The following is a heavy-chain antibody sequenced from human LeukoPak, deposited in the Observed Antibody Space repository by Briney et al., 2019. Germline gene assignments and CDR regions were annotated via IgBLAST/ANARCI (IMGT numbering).Heavy chain of an antibody. J-gene: IGHJ4*02. Sequence: GGSLRLSCAASGFTFSSYAMHWVRQAPGKGLEYVSAISSNGGSTYYANSVKGRFTISRDNSKNTLYLQMGSLRAEDMAVYYCARAGRHMATIWFDYRGQGTLVTVSS. CDR1: GFTFSSYA. CDR2: ISSNGGST. CDR3: ARAGRHMATIWFDY. D-gene: IGHD5-24*01. V-gene: IGHV3-64*01.